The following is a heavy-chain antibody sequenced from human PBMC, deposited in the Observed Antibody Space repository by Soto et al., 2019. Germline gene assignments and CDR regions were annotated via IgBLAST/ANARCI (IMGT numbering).Heavy chain of an antibody. CDR1: GGSISSYY. CDR2: IYYSGST. CDR3: ARQGSSSWYPGFYYMDV. J-gene: IGHJ6*03. Sequence: TSETLSLTCTVSGGSISSYYWSWIRQPPGKGLEWIGYIYYSGSTNYNPSLKSRVTISVDTSKNQFSLKLSSVTAADTAVYYCARQGSSSWYPGFYYMDVWGKGTTVTVSS. D-gene: IGHD6-13*01. V-gene: IGHV4-59*08.